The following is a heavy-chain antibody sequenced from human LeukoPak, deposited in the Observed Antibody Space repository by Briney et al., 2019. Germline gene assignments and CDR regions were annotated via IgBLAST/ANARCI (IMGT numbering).Heavy chain of an antibody. V-gene: IGHV3-48*01. CDR3: ARALRGEGSGATGHY. J-gene: IGHJ4*02. CDR2: ISSSSSTI. Sequence: GGSLRLSCAASGFTLSSYSMNWVRQAPGKGLEWVSYISSSSSTIYYADSVKGRFTISRDNAKNPLYLQMNSLRAEDTAVYYCARALRGEGSGATGHYWGQGTLVTVSS. CDR1: GFTLSSYS. D-gene: IGHD3-10*01.